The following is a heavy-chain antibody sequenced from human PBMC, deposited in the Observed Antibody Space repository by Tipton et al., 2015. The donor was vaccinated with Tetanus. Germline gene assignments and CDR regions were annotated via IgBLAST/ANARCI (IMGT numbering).Heavy chain of an antibody. Sequence: QLVQSGGGVVQPGRSLRLSCAASGFTFSSYAMHWVRQAPGKGLEWVAVISYDGSNKYYADSVKGRFTISRDNSKNTLYLQMNSLRAEDTAVYYCARVGSGGSSWYYNWFDPWGQGTLVTVSS. CDR2: ISYDGSNK. V-gene: IGHV3-30-3*01. D-gene: IGHD6-13*01. CDR1: GFTFSSYA. CDR3: ARVGSGGSSWYYNWFDP. J-gene: IGHJ5*02.